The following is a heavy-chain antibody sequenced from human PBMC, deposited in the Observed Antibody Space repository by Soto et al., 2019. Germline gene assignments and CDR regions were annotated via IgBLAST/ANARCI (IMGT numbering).Heavy chain of an antibody. J-gene: IGHJ4*02. CDR3: AKDRMLIASGGGVFDY. V-gene: IGHV3-23*01. Sequence: EVQLLESGGGLVQPGGSLRLSCAASGFTFSSYAMSWVRQAPGKGLEWVSAISGSGGSTYYADSVKGRFTISRDNSKNTLYLQMNSLRAEDTAVYYCAKDRMLIASGGGVFDYWGQGTLVTVSS. D-gene: IGHD2-8*02. CDR2: ISGSGGST. CDR1: GFTFSSYA.